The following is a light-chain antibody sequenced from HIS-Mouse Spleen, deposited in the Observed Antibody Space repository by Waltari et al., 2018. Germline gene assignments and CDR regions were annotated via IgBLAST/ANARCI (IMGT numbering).Light chain of an antibody. CDR2: EGS. J-gene: IGLJ3*02. Sequence: QSALTQPASVSGSPGQSITITCPGTSSDVGSYNLVPWYQQHPGKAPKLMIYEGSKRPSGVSNRFSGSKSGNTASLTISGLQAEDEADYYCSSYTSSSTLVFGGGTKLTVL. CDR1: SSDVGSYNL. CDR3: SSYTSSSTLV. V-gene: IGLV2-14*02.